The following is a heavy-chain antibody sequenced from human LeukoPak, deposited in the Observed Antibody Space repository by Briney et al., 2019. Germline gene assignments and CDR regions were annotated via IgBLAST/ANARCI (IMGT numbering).Heavy chain of an antibody. CDR2: INPNSGGT. CDR1: GYTFSGYY. V-gene: IGHV1-2*02. J-gene: IGHJ6*03. CDR3: ARDRVWYCSGGSCYNYYYYYMDV. D-gene: IGHD2-15*01. Sequence: ASVKVSCKASGYTFSGYYLHWVRQAPGQGLEWMGWINPNSGGTNSAQKFQGRVTMTRDTSIITAYMELSRLRSDDTAVYYCARDRVWYCSGGSCYNYYYYYMDVWGKGTTVTVSS.